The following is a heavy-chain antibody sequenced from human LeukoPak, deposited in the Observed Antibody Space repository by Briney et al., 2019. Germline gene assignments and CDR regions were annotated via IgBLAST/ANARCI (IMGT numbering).Heavy chain of an antibody. V-gene: IGHV1-69*13. J-gene: IGHJ6*02. D-gene: IGHD6-13*01. CDR1: GGTFSSYA. Sequence: SVKVSCRASGGTFSSYAISWVRQAPGQGLEWMGGIIPIFGTANYAQKFQGRVTITAGESTSTAYMELSSLRSEDTAVYYCARGSTQQLDYYYHYGMDVWGQGTTVTVSS. CDR2: IIPIFGTA. CDR3: ARGSTQQLDYYYHYGMDV.